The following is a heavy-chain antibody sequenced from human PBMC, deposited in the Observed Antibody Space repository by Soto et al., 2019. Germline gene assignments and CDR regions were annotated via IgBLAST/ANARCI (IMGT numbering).Heavy chain of an antibody. CDR1: GFIFTSYS. J-gene: IGHJ1*01. D-gene: IGHD6-25*01. Sequence: EVQLVESGGGLVQRGGSLRLSCAASGFIFTSYSMVWVRQAPGKGLEWVSSISSRSDSIYYPDSVKGRFTISRDNAQNSLYLQMNSLTSEDTAVYYCARDRSADRFVQYFQHWGPGTLVTVSS. CDR2: ISSRSDSI. V-gene: IGHV3-21*01. CDR3: ARDRSADRFVQYFQH.